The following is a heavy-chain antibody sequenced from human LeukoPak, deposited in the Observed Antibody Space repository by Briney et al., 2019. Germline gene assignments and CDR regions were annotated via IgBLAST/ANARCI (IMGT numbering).Heavy chain of an antibody. CDR1: GGSISSSSYY. D-gene: IGHD5-18*01. CDR3: ARVAPGGYSYGRNYYFDY. Sequence: PSETLSLTCTVSGGSISSSSYYWGWIRQPPGKGLEWIGSIYYSGSTYYNPSLKSRVTISVDTSKNQFSLKLSSVTAADTAVYYCARVAPGGYSYGRNYYFDYWGQGTLVTVSS. J-gene: IGHJ4*02. V-gene: IGHV4-39*07. CDR2: IYYSGST.